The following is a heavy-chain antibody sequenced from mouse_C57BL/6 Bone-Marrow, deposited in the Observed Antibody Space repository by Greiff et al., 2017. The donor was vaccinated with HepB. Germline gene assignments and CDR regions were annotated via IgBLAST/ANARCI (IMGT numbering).Heavy chain of an antibody. CDR2: INPSSGYT. D-gene: IGHD1-1*01. Sequence: QVQLQQSGAELARPGASVKMSCKASGYTFTSYTMHWVKQRPGQGLEWIGYINPSSGYTKYNQKFKDKATLTADKSSSTAYMQLSSLTSEDSAVYYCARNYYGSSSWGSYYAMDYWGKGTTVTVSS. CDR3: ARNYYGSSSWGSYYAMDY. V-gene: IGHV1-4*01. J-gene: IGHJ4*01. CDR1: GYTFTSYT.